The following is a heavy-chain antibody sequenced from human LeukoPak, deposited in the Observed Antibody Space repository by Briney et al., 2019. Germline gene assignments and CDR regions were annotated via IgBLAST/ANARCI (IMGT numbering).Heavy chain of an antibody. D-gene: IGHD3-3*01. CDR3: ARGYDFWSGYSPRVWFDP. CDR2: IYYSGST. Sequence: SETLSLTCTVSGGSISSGGYYWSWIRQHPGKGLEWIGYIYYSGSTYYNPSLKSRVTISVDTSKNQFSLKLSSVTAADTAVYYCARGYDFWSGYSPRVWFDPWGQGTLVTVSS. CDR1: GGSISSGGYY. J-gene: IGHJ5*02. V-gene: IGHV4-31*03.